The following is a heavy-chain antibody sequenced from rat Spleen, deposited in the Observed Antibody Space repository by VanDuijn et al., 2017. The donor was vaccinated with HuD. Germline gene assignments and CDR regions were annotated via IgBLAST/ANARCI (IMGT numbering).Heavy chain of an antibody. Sequence: EVQLVESGGGLVQPGGSMKLSCAASGFTFSNYYMAWVRQAPKKGLEWVATISDSGSRIYYPDSVKGRFTISRDNAKSSLYLQMNSLRSEDTAIYYCARLNPPFDYWGQGVMVTVSS. J-gene: IGHJ2*01. CDR2: ISDSGSRI. D-gene: IGHD3-1*01. V-gene: IGHV5-22*01. CDR3: ARLNPPFDY. CDR1: GFTFSNYY.